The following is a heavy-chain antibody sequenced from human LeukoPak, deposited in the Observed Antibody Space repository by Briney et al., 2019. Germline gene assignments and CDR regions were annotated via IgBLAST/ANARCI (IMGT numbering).Heavy chain of an antibody. CDR2: ISSSSGTR. D-gene: IGHD1-7*01. CDR1: GFTFSTYS. CDR3: ARDWQYNWNYDPNFDY. Sequence: PGGSLRLSCAASGFTFSTYSMHWVRQAPGKGLEWVSYISSSSGTRYYADSVKGRFTISRDNAKNSLYLQMNSLRAEDTAVYYCARDWQYNWNYDPNFDYWGQGTLVTVSS. V-gene: IGHV3-48*01. J-gene: IGHJ4*02.